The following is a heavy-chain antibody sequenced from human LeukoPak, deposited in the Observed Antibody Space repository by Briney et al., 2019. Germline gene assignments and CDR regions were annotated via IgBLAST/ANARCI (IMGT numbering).Heavy chain of an antibody. CDR2: IDQSGTI. CDR3: ARVPHYYFGYGYFDT. Sequence: PSETLSLTCVVSGGSFSGYYWSWIRQPPGKGLEWIGEIDQSGTINYNPSLKSRVTISIDTSKKQFSPTLTSMTAADTAVYYCARVPHYYFGYGYFDTWGQGTRVTVSS. CDR1: GGSFSGYY. D-gene: IGHD3-10*01. V-gene: IGHV4-34*01. J-gene: IGHJ4*02.